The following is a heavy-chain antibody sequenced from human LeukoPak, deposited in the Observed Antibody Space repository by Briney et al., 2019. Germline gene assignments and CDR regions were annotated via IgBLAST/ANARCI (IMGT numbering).Heavy chain of an antibody. V-gene: IGHV1-69*06. CDR3: ARGRWYPNPNWFDP. J-gene: IGHJ5*02. Sequence: SVKVSCKASGGTFSSYAISWMRQAPGQGLEWMGGIIPIFGTANYAQKFQGRVTITADKSTSTAYMELSSLRSEDTAVYYCARGRWYPNPNWFDPWGQGTLVTVSS. D-gene: IGHD4-23*01. CDR1: GGTFSSYA. CDR2: IIPIFGTA.